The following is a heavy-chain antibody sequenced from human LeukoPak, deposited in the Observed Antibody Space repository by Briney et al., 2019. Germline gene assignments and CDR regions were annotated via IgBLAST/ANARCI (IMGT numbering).Heavy chain of an antibody. D-gene: IGHD6-19*01. CDR1: GFIFSYYG. CDR2: IRYDGSNH. Sequence: PGGSLRLSCAASGFIFSYYGMHWVRRAPGKGLEWVAFIRYDGSNHFHADSVKGRFTISRDNSKNTLGLHMSSLRPEDTAMYLRALSSADGWYYFDLWGQGTLVTVSS. CDR3: ALSSADGWYYFDL. J-gene: IGHJ4*02. V-gene: IGHV3-30*02.